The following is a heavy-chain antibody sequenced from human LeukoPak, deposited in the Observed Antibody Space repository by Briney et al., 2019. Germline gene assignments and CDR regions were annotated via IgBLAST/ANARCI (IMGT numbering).Heavy chain of an antibody. J-gene: IGHJ4*02. Sequence: ASVKVSCKASGYTFTSYYMHWVRQAPGQGLEWMGIINPSGGSTSYAQKFEGRVTMTRDTSTSTAYMELSSLRSEDTAVYYCARVVLYCSSTSCSLDFWGQGTLVTASS. CDR1: GYTFTSYY. D-gene: IGHD2-2*01. CDR2: INPSGGST. CDR3: ARVVLYCSSTSCSLDF. V-gene: IGHV1-46*01.